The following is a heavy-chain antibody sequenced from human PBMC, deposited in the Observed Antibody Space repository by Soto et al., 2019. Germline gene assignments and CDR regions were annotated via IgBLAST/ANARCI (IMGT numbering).Heavy chain of an antibody. J-gene: IGHJ5*02. D-gene: IGHD6-6*01. CDR3: ARDPVGSSSGWFDP. V-gene: IGHV4-30-2*01. CDR1: GGSISSGGYS. CDR2: IYHSGST. Sequence: SETRSLTCAVSGGSISSGGYSWSWIRQPPGKGLEWIGYIYHSGSTYYNPSLKSRVTISVDRSKNQFSLKLSSVTAADTAVYYCARDPVGSSSGWFDPWGQGTLVTVSS.